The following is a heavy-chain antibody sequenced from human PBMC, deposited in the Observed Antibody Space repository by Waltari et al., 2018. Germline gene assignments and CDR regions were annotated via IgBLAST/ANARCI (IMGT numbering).Heavy chain of an antibody. CDR3: ASPYYYGSGTQSWVGAFDI. D-gene: IGHD3-10*01. CDR2: MNPNSGNT. V-gene: IGHV1-8*01. CDR1: GYTFTSYD. Sequence: QVQLVQSGAEVKKPGASVKVSCKASGYTFTSYDINWVRQAPGQGLEWMGWMNPNSGNTGYAQKFQGRVTMTRNTSISTAYMELSSLRSEDTAVYYCASPYYYGSGTQSWVGAFDIWGQGTMVTVSS. J-gene: IGHJ3*02.